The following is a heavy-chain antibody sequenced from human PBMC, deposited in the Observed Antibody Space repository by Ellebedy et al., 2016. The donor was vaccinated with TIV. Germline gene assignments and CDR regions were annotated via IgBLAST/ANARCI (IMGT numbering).Heavy chain of an antibody. Sequence: ASVKVSXXASGYTFTSYYMHWVRQAPGQGLEWMGIINPSGGSTSYAQKFQGRVTMTRDTSTSTVYMELSSLRSEDTAVYYCARDPMVVIAKENFDYWGQGTLVTVSS. J-gene: IGHJ4*02. V-gene: IGHV1-46*01. D-gene: IGHD2-21*01. CDR2: INPSGGST. CDR3: ARDPMVVIAKENFDY. CDR1: GYTFTSYY.